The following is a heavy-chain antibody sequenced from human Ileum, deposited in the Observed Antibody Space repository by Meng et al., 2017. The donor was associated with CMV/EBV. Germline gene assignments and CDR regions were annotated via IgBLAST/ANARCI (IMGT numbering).Heavy chain of an antibody. Sequence: VPLQESVPGLVKTSETLSLTCYVSGGSISNYYWSWIRQPAGKGLEWIAHIYTSGTTNYNPSLKSRVTMSVDTSRNQFSLKLTSVTAADTAVYYCARNYGSGNWNFFHYWGQGTLVTVSS. CDR2: IYTSGTT. J-gene: IGHJ4*02. CDR1: GGSISNYY. CDR3: ARNYGSGNWNFFHY. V-gene: IGHV4-4*07. D-gene: IGHD3-10*01.